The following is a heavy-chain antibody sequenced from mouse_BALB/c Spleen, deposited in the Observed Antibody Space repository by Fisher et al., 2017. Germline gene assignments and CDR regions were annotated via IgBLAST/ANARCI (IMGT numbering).Heavy chain of an antibody. J-gene: IGHJ1*01. CDR3: AITTAGNWYFDV. Sequence: KFKGKATLTVDKSSSTAYMELRSLTSEDSAVYYCAITTAGNWYFDVWGAGTTVTVSS. D-gene: IGHD1-2*01. V-gene: IGHV1-26*01.